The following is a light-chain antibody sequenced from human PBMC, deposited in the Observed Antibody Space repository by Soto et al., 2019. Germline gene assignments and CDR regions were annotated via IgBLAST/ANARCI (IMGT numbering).Light chain of an antibody. J-gene: IGKJ5*01. Sequence: PGERATLSCRASQSVSSYLAWYQHKPGQAPRLLIYDTSTRVAGIPARFTGSGSGTDFTLTISSLQSEDFAVYYCQQYNIWRSISFGQGTRLEIK. V-gene: IGKV3-15*01. CDR2: DTS. CDR1: QSVSSY. CDR3: QQYNIWRSIS.